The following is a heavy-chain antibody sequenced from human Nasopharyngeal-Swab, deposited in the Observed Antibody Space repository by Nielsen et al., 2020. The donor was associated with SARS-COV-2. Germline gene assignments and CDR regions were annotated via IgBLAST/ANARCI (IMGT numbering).Heavy chain of an antibody. D-gene: IGHD3-3*01. CDR1: GFTFNNYN. V-gene: IGHV3-21*01. Sequence: GGSLRLSCAASGFTFNNYNFNWVRQAPGKGLEWVSSISSSSSYIYYADSVKGRFTISRDNAKNSLYLQMNSLRAEDTAVYYCARDGLDYDFWSAYFMDGWGQGTTVTVSS. J-gene: IGHJ6*02. CDR3: ARDGLDYDFWSAYFMDG. CDR2: ISSSSSYI.